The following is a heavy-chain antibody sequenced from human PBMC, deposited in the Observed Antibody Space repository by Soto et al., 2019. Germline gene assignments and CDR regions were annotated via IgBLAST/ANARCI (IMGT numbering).Heavy chain of an antibody. D-gene: IGHD1-26*01. CDR2: ISGSGGST. Sequence: GGSLRLSCAASRFTFSSYAMSWVRQAPGKGLEWVSAISGSGGSTYYADSVKGRFTISRDNSKNTLYLQMNSLRAEDTAVYYCAKVSPRIVGAKGEFDYWGQGTLVTSPQ. CDR3: AKVSPRIVGAKGEFDY. J-gene: IGHJ4*02. V-gene: IGHV3-23*01. CDR1: RFTFSSYA.